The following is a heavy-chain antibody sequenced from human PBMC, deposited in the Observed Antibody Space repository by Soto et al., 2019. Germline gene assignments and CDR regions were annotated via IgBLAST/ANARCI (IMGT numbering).Heavy chain of an antibody. V-gene: IGHV3-66*01. CDR2: IYSGNTT. J-gene: IGHJ4*02. D-gene: IGHD2-15*01. CDR1: GLSVTSNY. Sequence: EVLLVQSGGGLVQPGGSLRLSCAPSGLSVTSNYMAWVRQAPGKGLEWVSVIYSGNTTHHADSVKGRFTISRDSSSNTLYLQMSSLRVEGTALYYCARGYWVEGYGAGTYFDYWGQGTLVTVSS. CDR3: ARGYWVEGYGAGTYFDY.